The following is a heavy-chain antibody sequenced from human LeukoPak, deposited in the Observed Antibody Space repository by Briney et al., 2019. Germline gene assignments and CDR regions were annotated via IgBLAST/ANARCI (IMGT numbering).Heavy chain of an antibody. CDR1: GGSISSYY. CDR3: ARHFDY. V-gene: IGHV4-59*08. Sequence: SETLSLTCTVSGGSISSYYWSWIRQPPGKGLEWIGYIYYSGSTNYNPSLKSRVTISVDTSKNQFSLKLSSVTAADTAVYYCARHFDYWGQGTLVTVSS. J-gene: IGHJ4*02. CDR2: IYYSGST.